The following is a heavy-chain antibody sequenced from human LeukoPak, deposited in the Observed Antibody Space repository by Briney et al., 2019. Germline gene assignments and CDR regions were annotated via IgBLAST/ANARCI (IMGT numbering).Heavy chain of an antibody. Sequence: ASVKVSCKVSGYSLTELSIHWVRPAPGKGLERMGGFDPEDGDTIYAQKFQGRVTMTEDTSTDTAYMELRSLRSEDTAVYYCATTVFGMTTAISYFDYWGQGTLVTVSS. CDR3: ATTVFGMTTAISYFDY. D-gene: IGHD4-11*01. CDR2: FDPEDGDT. CDR1: GYSLTELS. V-gene: IGHV1-24*01. J-gene: IGHJ4*02.